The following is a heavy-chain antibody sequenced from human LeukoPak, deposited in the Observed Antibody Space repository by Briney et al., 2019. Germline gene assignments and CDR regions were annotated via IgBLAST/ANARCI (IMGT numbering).Heavy chain of an antibody. Sequence: PSETLSLTCDVHGEFFSGFYWSWIRQSPGKGPEWIGEINHSGSTNYNPSLKSRVTISVDTSKNQFSLKLSSVTAADTAVYYCXXXXXRFLGPGFWFDPWGQGTLVTVSS. J-gene: IGHJ5*02. CDR2: INHSGST. CDR1: GEFFSGFY. D-gene: IGHD3-3*01. V-gene: IGHV4-34*01. CDR3: XXXXXRFLGPGFWFDP.